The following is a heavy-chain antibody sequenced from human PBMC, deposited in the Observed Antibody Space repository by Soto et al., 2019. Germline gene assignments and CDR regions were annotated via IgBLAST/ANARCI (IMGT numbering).Heavy chain of an antibody. CDR2: IFYSGNT. CDR3: ARFIVAVTYPYLDL. Sequence: QVQLQESGPGLVKPSQTLSLTCTVSGGSISSGNYYWSWIRQPPGKGLEWIGYIFYSGNTYYNPSLKSRVTLSVDTSRDQFSLKLSSVTAADTALYYCARFIVAVTYPYLDLWGRGTRVTVSS. CDR1: GGSISSGNYY. D-gene: IGHD2-21*02. V-gene: IGHV4-30-4*01. J-gene: IGHJ2*01.